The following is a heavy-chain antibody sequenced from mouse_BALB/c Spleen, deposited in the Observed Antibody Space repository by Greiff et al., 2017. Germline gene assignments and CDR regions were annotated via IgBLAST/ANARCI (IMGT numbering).Heavy chain of an antibody. V-gene: IGHV1-7*01. CDR3: ARSERYDPLDY. Sequence: QVQLKESGAELAKPGASVKMSCKASGYTFTSYWMHWVKQRPGQGLEWIGYINPSTGYTEYNQKFKDKATLTADKSSSTAYMQLSSLTSEDSAVYYCARSERYDPLDYWGQGTTLTVSS. D-gene: IGHD2-14*01. J-gene: IGHJ2*01. CDR2: INPSTGYT. CDR1: GYTFTSYW.